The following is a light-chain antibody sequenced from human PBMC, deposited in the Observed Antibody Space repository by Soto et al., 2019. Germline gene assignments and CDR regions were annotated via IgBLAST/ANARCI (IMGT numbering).Light chain of an antibody. J-gene: IGLJ3*02. CDR3: SSYTISRTRV. CDR2: EVN. Sequence: QSALTQPASVSGSPGQSITISCTGTSSDVGKYNLVSWYQQHPGKAPKVIIHEVNNRPSGVSTRFSGSKSGLTASLTISGLQPEDEADYYCSSYTISRTRVFGGGTKLTVL. CDR1: SSDVGKYNL. V-gene: IGLV2-14*02.